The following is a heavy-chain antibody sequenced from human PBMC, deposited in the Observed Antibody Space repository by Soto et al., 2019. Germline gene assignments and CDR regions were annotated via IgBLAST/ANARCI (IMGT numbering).Heavy chain of an antibody. Sequence: QVQLQQWGAGLLKPSETLSLTCAVYGGSFSGYYWSWIRQPPGKGLEWIGEINHSGSTNYNPSLKSRVTISVDTSKNQFSLKLSSVTAADTAVYYCAGAAGYSSGWYEGSQTYYFDYWGQGTLVTVSS. CDR1: GGSFSGYY. CDR3: AGAAGYSSGWYEGSQTYYFDY. V-gene: IGHV4-34*01. J-gene: IGHJ4*02. D-gene: IGHD6-19*01. CDR2: INHSGST.